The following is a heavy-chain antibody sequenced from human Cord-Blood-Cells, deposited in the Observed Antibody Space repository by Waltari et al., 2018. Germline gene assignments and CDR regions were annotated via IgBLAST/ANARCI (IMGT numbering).Heavy chain of an antibody. V-gene: IGHV4-39*01. CDR1: GCPISRSSYY. D-gene: IGHD3-9*01. CDR3: ATMLYYDILTGYFDY. CDR2: IYYSGST. Sequence: QLQLQESGPGLVKPSETLSLTCTVSGCPISRSSYYWGWLRPPPGNGLEWIGSIYYSGSTYYNQSLKSRVTISVDTSKNQFSLKLSSVTAADTAVYYCATMLYYDILTGYFDYWGQGTLVTVSS. J-gene: IGHJ4*02.